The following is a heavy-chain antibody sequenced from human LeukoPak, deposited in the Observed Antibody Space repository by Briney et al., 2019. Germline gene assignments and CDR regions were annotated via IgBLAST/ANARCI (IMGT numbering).Heavy chain of an antibody. Sequence: SEILSLTCTVSGDSLSGYYWSWIRQPPGKGLEWLACVYYTGSTKYNPSLRSRVTISIDTSKNQFSLKLSSVTAADTAVYYCARGGGYEYQFDYWGQGTLVSVSS. CDR3: ARGGGYEYQFDY. V-gene: IGHV4-59*01. CDR2: VYYTGST. D-gene: IGHD5-12*01. J-gene: IGHJ4*01. CDR1: GDSLSGYY.